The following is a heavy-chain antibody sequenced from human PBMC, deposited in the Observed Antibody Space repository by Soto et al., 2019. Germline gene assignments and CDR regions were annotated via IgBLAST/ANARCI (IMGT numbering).Heavy chain of an antibody. CDR3: ARGPLTTGDI. J-gene: IGHJ3*02. CDR2: IYYSGST. D-gene: IGHD4-17*01. CDR1: GDSINSGGYY. Sequence: QVQLQESGPGLVKPSQTLSLTCTVSGDSINSGGYYWTCIRQHPGKGLEWIGYIYYSGSTYYNPSLKSRVTISVDTSKNQFYLKLNSVTAADTAVYYCARGPLTTGDIWGQGTMVTVSS. V-gene: IGHV4-31*03.